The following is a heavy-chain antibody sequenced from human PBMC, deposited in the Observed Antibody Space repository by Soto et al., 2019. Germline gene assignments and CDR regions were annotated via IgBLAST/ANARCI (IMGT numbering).Heavy chain of an antibody. CDR1: GGSISSYY. J-gene: IGHJ5*02. V-gene: IGHV4-59*01. CDR2: IYYSGST. D-gene: IGHD3-9*01. Sequence: PSETLSLTCTVAGGSISSYYWSWIRKPPGKGLEWIGYIYYSGSTNYNPSLKSRVTISVDTSKNQFSLKLSSVTAADTAVYYCAREKNYYDILTGYYNWFDPWGQGTLVTVSS. CDR3: AREKNYYDILTGYYNWFDP.